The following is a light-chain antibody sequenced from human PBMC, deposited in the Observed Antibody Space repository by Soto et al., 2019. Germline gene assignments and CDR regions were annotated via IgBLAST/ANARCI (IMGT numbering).Light chain of an antibody. CDR2: RNN. CDR3: QSFWV. CDR1: NSNIGAGFD. V-gene: IGLV1-40*01. J-gene: IGLJ2*01. Sequence: QSVLTQPPSVSGAPVQRVTISCTGSNSNIGAGFDVHWYQQFPGTAPKLLIYRNNQRPSGVPDRFSGSKSGTSASLAITGLQAEDEADYYCQSFWVFGGGTKLTVL.